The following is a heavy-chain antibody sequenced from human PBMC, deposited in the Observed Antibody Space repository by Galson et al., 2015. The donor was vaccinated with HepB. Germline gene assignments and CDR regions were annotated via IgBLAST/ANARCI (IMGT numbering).Heavy chain of an antibody. V-gene: IGHV1-8*01. CDR2: MNPNSGNT. J-gene: IGHJ5*02. CDR3: ARRVPTVTTRLPQRFDP. Sequence: SVKVSCKASGYTFTSYDINWVRQATGQGLEWMGWMNPNSGNTGYAQKFQGRVTMTRNTSISTAYMELSSLRSEDTAVYYCARRVPTVTTRLPQRFDPWGQGTLVTVSS. CDR1: GYTFTSYD. D-gene: IGHD4-17*01.